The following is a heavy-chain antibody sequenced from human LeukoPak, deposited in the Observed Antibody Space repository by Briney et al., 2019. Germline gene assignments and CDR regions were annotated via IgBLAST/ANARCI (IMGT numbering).Heavy chain of an antibody. Sequence: GSLRLSCAASGFTFSGYDMHWVRQATGKGLEWVSAIGTAGDTYYPGSVKGRFTISRENAKNSLYLQMNSLRAGDTAVYYCAREISSYSGSYRGMDVWGQGTTVTVSS. CDR2: IGTAGDT. D-gene: IGHD1-26*01. CDR1: GFTFSGYD. J-gene: IGHJ6*02. CDR3: AREISSYSGSYRGMDV. V-gene: IGHV3-13*01.